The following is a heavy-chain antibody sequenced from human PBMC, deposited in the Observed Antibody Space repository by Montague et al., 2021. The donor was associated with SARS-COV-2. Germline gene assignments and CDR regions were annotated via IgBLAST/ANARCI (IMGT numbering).Heavy chain of an antibody. Sequence: TLSLTCTVSGGSISSGSYYWSWIRQPAGKGLEWIGRIYTSGSTNYNPSLKSRVPISVDTSKNQFSLKLSSVTAADTAVYYCAREGRTTDYDILTGYYYYYYMDVWGKGTTVTVSS. CDR2: IYTSGST. D-gene: IGHD3-9*01. J-gene: IGHJ6*03. CDR3: AREGRTTDYDILTGYYYYYYMDV. V-gene: IGHV4-61*02. CDR1: GGSISSGSYY.